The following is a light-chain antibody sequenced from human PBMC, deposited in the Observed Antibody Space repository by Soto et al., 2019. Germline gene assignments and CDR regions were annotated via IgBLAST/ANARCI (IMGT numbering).Light chain of an antibody. CDR2: GAS. V-gene: IGKV3-15*01. J-gene: IGKJ4*01. CDR1: QSVISN. Sequence: ETVVTQSPAILSVSPGERVTLSCRASQSVISNLAWYQHKLGQAPRLLIYGASTRATGVPARFSGSGSGTEFFLTISSLKSEDFAVYYCQHYNNWLGTFGGGTKVEIK. CDR3: QHYNNWLGT.